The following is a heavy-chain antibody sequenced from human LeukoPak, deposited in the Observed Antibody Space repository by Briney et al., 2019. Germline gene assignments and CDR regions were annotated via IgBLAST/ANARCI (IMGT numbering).Heavy chain of an antibody. CDR1: GGSFSGYY. CDR3: ARLGLSSFWEYGDYVGWFDP. V-gene: IGHV4-34*01. D-gene: IGHD4-17*01. J-gene: IGHJ5*02. Sequence: SETLSLTCAVYGGSFSGYYWSWIRQPPGKGLEWIGEINHSGSTNYTPSLKSRVTISVDTSKNQFSLKLSSVTAADTAVYYCARLGLSSFWEYGDYVGWFDPWGQGTLVTVSS. CDR2: INHSGST.